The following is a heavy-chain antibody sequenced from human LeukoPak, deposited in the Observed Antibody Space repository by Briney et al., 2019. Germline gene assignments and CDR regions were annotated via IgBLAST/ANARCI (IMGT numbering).Heavy chain of an antibody. CDR1: AFTVSGNY. CDR2: IYSAGNT. CDR3: ANTVGATHADK. J-gene: IGHJ4*02. Sequence: PGGSLRLSCAASAFTVSGNYMSWVRQAPGKGLEWVSAIYSAGNTYYADSVKGRFAISRDNSKNTVFLQMNRLRVEDTAVYYCANTVGATHADKWGQGTLVTVAS. D-gene: IGHD1-26*01. V-gene: IGHV3-53*05.